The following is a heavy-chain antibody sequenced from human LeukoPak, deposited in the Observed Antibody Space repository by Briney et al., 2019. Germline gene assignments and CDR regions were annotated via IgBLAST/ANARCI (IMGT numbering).Heavy chain of an antibody. V-gene: IGHV2-5*01. D-gene: IGHD1-26*01. CDR3: AHRPFTLGSAFDV. Sequence: SGPTLVNPTQTLTLTCTFSGFSLKSYGVGGGWIRQPPGKAIEWLALLYWNDDKAYSPSLKSRLTITDDTSKNEVVLTLSDMDPVDTATYYCAHRPFTLGSAFDVCGQGTLVTVSS. CDR1: GFSLKSYGVG. CDR2: LYWNDDK. J-gene: IGHJ3*01.